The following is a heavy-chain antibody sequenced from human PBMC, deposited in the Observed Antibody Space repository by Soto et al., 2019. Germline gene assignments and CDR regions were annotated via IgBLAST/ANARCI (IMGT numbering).Heavy chain of an antibody. V-gene: IGHV3-23*01. CDR3: AKDKRTIWDAFDV. J-gene: IGHJ3*01. Sequence: EVQLLESGGGLVRPGGSLRLSCAASGFSFSNYAMDWVRQAPGKGLEWVSGISFGGRTTSYADSVKGRFTISRDDSENTLYLQMNNLRADDTAIYYCAKDKRTIWDAFDVWGQGTTVTVSS. D-gene: IGHD3-9*01. CDR1: GFSFSNYA. CDR2: ISFGGRTT.